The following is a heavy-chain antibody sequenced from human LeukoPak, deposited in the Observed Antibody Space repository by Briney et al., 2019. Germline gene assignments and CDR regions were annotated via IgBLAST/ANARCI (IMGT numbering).Heavy chain of an antibody. CDR3: ARDPQWLVFDY. D-gene: IGHD6-19*01. V-gene: IGHV1-46*01. CDR1: GYTFTSYY. Sequence: ASVKVSCKASGYTFTSYYMHWVRQAPGQGLEWMGIINPSGGSTSYAQKFQGRVTMTRDTSTSTVYTELSSLRSEDTAVYYCARDPQWLVFDYWGQGTLVTVSS. CDR2: INPSGGST. J-gene: IGHJ4*02.